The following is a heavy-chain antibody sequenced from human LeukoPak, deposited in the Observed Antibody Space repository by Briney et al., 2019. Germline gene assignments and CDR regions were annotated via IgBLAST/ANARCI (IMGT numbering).Heavy chain of an antibody. Sequence: GGSLRLSCAASGFTFSSYAMSWVRQAPGKGLEWVSAISGSGGSTYYADSVKGRFTISRDNSKTTLYLQMNSLRAEDTAVYYCAKKELELRIYYYYGMDVWGQGTTVTVSS. V-gene: IGHV3-23*01. CDR3: AKKELELRIYYYYGMDV. CDR1: GFTFSSYA. CDR2: ISGSGGST. D-gene: IGHD1-7*01. J-gene: IGHJ6*02.